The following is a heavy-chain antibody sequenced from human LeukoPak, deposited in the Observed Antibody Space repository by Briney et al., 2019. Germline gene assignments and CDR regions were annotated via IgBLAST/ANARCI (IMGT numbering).Heavy chain of an antibody. CDR2: INAGNGNT. Sequence: GASVKVSCKASGGTFTSYAMHWVRQAPGQRLEWMGWINAGNGNTKYSQKFQGRVTITRDTSASTAYMELSSLRSEDTAVYYCARDGAARKPRAFDYWGQGTLVTVSS. D-gene: IGHD1-26*01. CDR3: ARDGAARKPRAFDY. CDR1: GGTFTSYA. J-gene: IGHJ4*02. V-gene: IGHV1-3*01.